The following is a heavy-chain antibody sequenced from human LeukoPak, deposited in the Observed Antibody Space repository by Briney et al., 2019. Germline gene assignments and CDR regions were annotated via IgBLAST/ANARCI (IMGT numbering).Heavy chain of an antibody. D-gene: IGHD6-19*01. CDR2: IKEDGSER. Sequence: PGGSLRLSCAASGLTFSHYWMTWVRQAPGKGLEWVANIKEDGSERYYVDSVKGRFTISGDNAKNSVYLQMPSLSAGDTAVYYCASTWGGRLAVAVDSWGQGTLVTVSS. V-gene: IGHV3-7*05. J-gene: IGHJ4*02. CDR1: GLTFSHYW. CDR3: ASTWGGRLAVAVDS.